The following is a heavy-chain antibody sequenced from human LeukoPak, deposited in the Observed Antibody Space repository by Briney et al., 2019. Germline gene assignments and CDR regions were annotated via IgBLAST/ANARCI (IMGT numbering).Heavy chain of an antibody. CDR2: IYPGDSDT. V-gene: IGHV5-51*01. D-gene: IGHD3-22*01. J-gene: IGHJ4*02. CDR1: GYSFTSYW. Sequence: GGSLKLSSKGFGYSFTSYWIGWVRQMPGKGLEWMRIIYPGDSDTRYSPSFHGQVTISADKSISTAYLQWSSLKASDTAMYYCASHYYDSSGHPNFDYWGQGTLVTVPS. CDR3: ASHYYDSSGHPNFDY.